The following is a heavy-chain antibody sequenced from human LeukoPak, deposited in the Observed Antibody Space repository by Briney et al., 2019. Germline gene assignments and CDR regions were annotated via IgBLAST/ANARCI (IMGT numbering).Heavy chain of an antibody. CDR1: GGTFSSYA. J-gene: IGHJ6*02. Sequence: SVKVSRKASGGTFSSYAISWVRQAPGQGLEWMGGIIPIFGTANYAQKFQGRVTITADESTSTAYMELSSLRSEDTAVYYCASRVAGFYYYYGMDVWGQGTTVTVSS. CDR3: ASRVAGFYYYYGMDV. D-gene: IGHD3-3*01. CDR2: IIPIFGTA. V-gene: IGHV1-69*13.